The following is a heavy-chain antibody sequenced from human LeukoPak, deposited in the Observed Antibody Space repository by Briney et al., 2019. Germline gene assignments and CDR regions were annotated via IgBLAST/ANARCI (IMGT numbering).Heavy chain of an antibody. Sequence: PGGSLRLSCAASGFTFSSYGMHWVRQPRDKGLEWVAIVWADGNNKYYADSVKGRFTISRDNSKNTLSLQMDSLRAEDTAVYYCAIGYPYYFDYWGQGTLVTVSS. CDR2: VWADGNNK. V-gene: IGHV3-33*01. CDR1: GFTFSSYG. CDR3: AIGYPYYFDY. D-gene: IGHD3-22*01. J-gene: IGHJ4*02.